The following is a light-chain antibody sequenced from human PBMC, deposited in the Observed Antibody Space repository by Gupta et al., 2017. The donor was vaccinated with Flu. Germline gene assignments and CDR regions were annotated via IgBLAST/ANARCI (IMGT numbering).Light chain of an antibody. CDR1: SSNVGKNF. J-gene: IGLJ1*01. V-gene: IGLV1-44*01. CDR2: KTN. Sequence: QSLLTQPPSASGTPGQRVSISCSGGSSNVGKNFVNWFQHLPGTAPRLLIHKTNERPPGVPDRFSGSKSGTSASLAISGLRSEDEADYFCATWDDRLHGFVFGAGTTVTVL. CDR3: ATWDDRLHGFV.